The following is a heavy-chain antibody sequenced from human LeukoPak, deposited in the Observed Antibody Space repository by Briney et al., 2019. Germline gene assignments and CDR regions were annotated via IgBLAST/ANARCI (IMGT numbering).Heavy chain of an antibody. D-gene: IGHD3-22*01. CDR1: GFIFSSYW. J-gene: IGHJ3*02. Sequence: GGSLKLSCAASGFIFSSYWMTWVRQAPGKGLEWVATIKHDGSEDYYLDSVKGRFTISRDNAKSSMWLQMNSLRAEDTAVYCCARDQAYDSSGYYPWRGAFDIWGQGTMVTVSS. CDR3: ARDQAYDSSGYYPWRGAFDI. CDR2: IKHDGSED. V-gene: IGHV3-7*01.